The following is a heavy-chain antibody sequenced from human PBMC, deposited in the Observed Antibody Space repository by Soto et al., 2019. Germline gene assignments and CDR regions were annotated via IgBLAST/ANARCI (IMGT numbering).Heavy chain of an antibody. CDR1: GFTFSSYA. J-gene: IGHJ4*02. V-gene: IGHV3-23*01. CDR2: ISGSGGST. Sequence: GGSLRLSCAAPGFTFSSYAMSWVRQAPGKGLEWVSAISGSGGSTYYADSVKGRFTISRDNSKNTLYLQMNSLRAEDTAVYYCAKLHYDFWEYFDYWGQGTLVTVSS. D-gene: IGHD3-3*01. CDR3: AKLHYDFWEYFDY.